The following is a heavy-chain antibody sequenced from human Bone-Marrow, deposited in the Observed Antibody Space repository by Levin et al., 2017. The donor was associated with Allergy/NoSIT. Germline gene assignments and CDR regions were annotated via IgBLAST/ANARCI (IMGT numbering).Heavy chain of an antibody. CDR2: IWYDGSNK. J-gene: IGHJ6*03. CDR3: ARDSYGSVPAAMNYYYYYMDV. CDR1: GFTFSSYG. V-gene: IGHV3-33*01. Sequence: LSLTCAASGFTFSSYGMHWVRQAPGKGLEWVAVIWYDGSNKYYADSVKGRFTISRDNSKNTLYLQMNSLRAEDTAVYYCARDSYGSVPAAMNYYYYYMDVWGKGTTVTVSS. D-gene: IGHD2-2*01.